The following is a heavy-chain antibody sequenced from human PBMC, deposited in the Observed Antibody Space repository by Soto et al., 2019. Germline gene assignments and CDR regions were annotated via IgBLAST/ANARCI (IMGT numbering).Heavy chain of an antibody. Sequence: SETLSLTCNVSGGSISNYYWTWVRQSPEKGLEWIGYMYYNGNINYNPSLKSRVTISIDTSKSQFSLTLKSVTAADTAVYYCASGGNWFDPWGQGVLVTVSS. CDR1: GGSISNYY. J-gene: IGHJ5*02. D-gene: IGHD3-16*01. CDR2: MYYNGNI. CDR3: ASGGNWFDP. V-gene: IGHV4-59*01.